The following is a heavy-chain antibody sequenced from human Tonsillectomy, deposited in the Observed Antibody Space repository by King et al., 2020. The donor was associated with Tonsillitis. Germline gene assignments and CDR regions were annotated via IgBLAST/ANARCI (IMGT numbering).Heavy chain of an antibody. CDR2: INHSGST. Sequence: QVQLQQWGAGLLKPSETLSRTCAVYGGSFSGYYWSWIRQPPGKGLEWIGEINHSGSTNYNPSLKSRVTISVDTSKNQFSLKLSSVTAADTAVYYCARGPKEKCSGGTGYAPYYYYGMDVWGQGTTVTVSS. D-gene: IGHD2-15*01. V-gene: IGHV4-34*01. CDR1: GGSFSGYY. J-gene: IGHJ6*02. CDR3: ARGPKEKCSGGTGYAPYYYYGMDV.